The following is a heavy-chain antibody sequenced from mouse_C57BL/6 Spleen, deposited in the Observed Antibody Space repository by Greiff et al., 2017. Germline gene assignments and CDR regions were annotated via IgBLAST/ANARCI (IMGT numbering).Heavy chain of an antibody. J-gene: IGHJ2*01. CDR1: GFNIKDYY. D-gene: IGHD1-1*01. CDR3: ARSGSSCYYFDY. V-gene: IGHV14-2*01. CDR2: IDPEDGET. Sequence: EVKVEESGAELVKPGASVKLSCTASGFNIKDYYMHWVKQRPEQGLEWIGRIDPEDGETKYAPKFQGKATITADPSSNTAYLQLSSLTSEDTAVYYCARSGSSCYYFDYWGQGTTLTVSS.